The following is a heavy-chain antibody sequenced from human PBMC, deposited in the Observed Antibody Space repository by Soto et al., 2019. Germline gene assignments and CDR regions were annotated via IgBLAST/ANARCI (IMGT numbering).Heavy chain of an antibody. D-gene: IGHD3-22*01. V-gene: IGHV3-11*05. CDR2: ISSSSYT. J-gene: IGHJ4*02. CDR1: GFTFSDYY. Sequence: GGSLRLSCAASGFTFSDYYMSWIRQAPGKGLEWVSYISSSSYTNYADSVKGRFTISRDNAKNSLYLQMNSLRAEDTAVYYCARAYYYDSSGYDDYWGQGTLVTVSS. CDR3: ARAYYYDSSGYDDY.